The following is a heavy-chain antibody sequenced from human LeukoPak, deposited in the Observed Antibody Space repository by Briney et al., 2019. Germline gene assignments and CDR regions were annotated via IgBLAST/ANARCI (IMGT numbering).Heavy chain of an antibody. CDR2: VRVNGRST. CDR1: GFTFSTYD. J-gene: IGHJ4*02. Sequence: GSLRLSCTASGFTFSTYDMSWVRQAPGKGLEWVSTVRVNGRSTYYADSVKGRFTISRDNSKNTLYLQMNSLRAEDTALYYCAKPGEASNYYFDCWGQGALVTVSS. CDR3: AKPGEASNYYFDC. D-gene: IGHD2-21*01. V-gene: IGHV3-23*01.